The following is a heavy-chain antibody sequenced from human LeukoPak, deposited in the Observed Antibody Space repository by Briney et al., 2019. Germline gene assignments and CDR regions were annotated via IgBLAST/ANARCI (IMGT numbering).Heavy chain of an antibody. J-gene: IGHJ4*02. Sequence: ASVTVSCKASGYSYINHAIAWVRQAPGQGLEWMGWIIPSNGNTDYGQKFQGRLSVTTDTSASTAYMVLRGLTSDDTAIYYCVRHGDGDYYWGKGTLVTVSS. V-gene: IGHV1-18*01. D-gene: IGHD4-17*01. CDR2: IIPSNGNT. CDR1: GYSYINHA. CDR3: VRHGDGDYY.